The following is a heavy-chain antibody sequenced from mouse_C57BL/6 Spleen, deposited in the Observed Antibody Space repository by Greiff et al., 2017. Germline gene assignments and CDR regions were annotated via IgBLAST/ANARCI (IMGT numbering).Heavy chain of an antibody. V-gene: IGHV1-55*01. CDR1: GYTFTSYW. D-gene: IGHD1-1*01. CDR2: IYPGSGST. Sequence: QVQLQQPGAELVKPGASVKMSCKASGYTFTSYWITWVKQRPGQGLEWIGDIYPGSGSTNYNEKFKSKATLTVDTSSSTAYMPLSSLTSDDSAVYYCARWYYGSSYVGYFDYWGQGTTLTVSS. CDR3: ARWYYGSSYVGYFDY. J-gene: IGHJ2*01.